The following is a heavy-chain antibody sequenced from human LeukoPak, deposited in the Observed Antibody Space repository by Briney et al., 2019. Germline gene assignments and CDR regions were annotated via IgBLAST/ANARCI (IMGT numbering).Heavy chain of an antibody. CDR1: GFTFSSYA. J-gene: IGHJ6*03. Sequence: GGSLRLSCAASGFTFSSYAMSWVRQAPGKGLEWVSAISGSGGSTYYADSVKGRFTISRDNSKNSLYLQMNSLRAEDTALYYCAKDFARGSGSHFFPSGYYYYMDVWGKGTTVTVSS. CDR3: AKDFARGSGSHFFPSGYYYYMDV. V-gene: IGHV3-23*01. CDR2: ISGSGGST. D-gene: IGHD1-26*01.